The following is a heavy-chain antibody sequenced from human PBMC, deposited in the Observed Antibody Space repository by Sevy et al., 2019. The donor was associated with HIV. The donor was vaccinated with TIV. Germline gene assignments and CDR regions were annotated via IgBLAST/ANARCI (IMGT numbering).Heavy chain of an antibody. V-gene: IGHV3-15*01. J-gene: IGHJ3*02. CDR2: IKSKTDGGTT. Sequence: PGGSLRLSCAASGFTFSNAWISWVRQAPGKGLEWVGRIKSKTDGGTTDYAAPVKGRFTISRDDSKNTLYLQMNSLKTEDTAVYYCTTEGAAVAPDAFDIWGQGTMVTVSS. D-gene: IGHD6-19*01. CDR3: TTEGAAVAPDAFDI. CDR1: GFTFSNAW.